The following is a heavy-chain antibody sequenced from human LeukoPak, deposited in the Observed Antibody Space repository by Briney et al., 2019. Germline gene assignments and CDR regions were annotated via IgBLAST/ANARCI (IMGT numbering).Heavy chain of an antibody. CDR2: IYTSGST. V-gene: IGHV4-4*07. CDR1: GDSISYFY. D-gene: IGHD1-26*01. J-gene: IGHJ5*02. CDR3: ARSLVGAKFWFDP. Sequence: SETLSLTCSVSGDSISYFYWSWIRQPAGKGLEWIGRIYTSGSTNYNPSLNSRVTMSLDTSKNQFSLKLSSVTAADTAVYFCARSLVGAKFWFDPWGQGTLVTVSS.